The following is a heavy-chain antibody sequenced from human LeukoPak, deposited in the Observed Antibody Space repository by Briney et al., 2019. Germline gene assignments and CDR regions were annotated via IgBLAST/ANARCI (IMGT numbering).Heavy chain of an antibody. CDR1: GFTFSDYY. J-gene: IGHJ4*02. V-gene: IGHV3-11*01. CDR3: ASDIVATSGDF. Sequence: GGSLRLSCAASGFTFSDYYMSWIRQAPGKGLGWVAYITSTGDDIYYADSVRGRFTISRDNAKNALFLRMSSLRVEDTATYYCASDIVATSGDFWGQGTLVSVSS. CDR2: ITSTGDDI. D-gene: IGHD5-12*01.